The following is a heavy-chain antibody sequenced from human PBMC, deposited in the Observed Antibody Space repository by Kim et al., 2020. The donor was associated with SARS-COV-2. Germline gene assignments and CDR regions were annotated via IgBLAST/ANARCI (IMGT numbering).Heavy chain of an antibody. J-gene: IGHJ6*02. CDR3: ARVRVTMIVVVIGPTDYGMDV. Sequence: SETLSLTCAVYGGSFSGYYWSWIRQPPGKGLEWIGEINHSGSTNYSPSLKSRVTISVDTSKNQFSLKLSSVTAADTAVYYCARVRVTMIVVVIGPTDYGMDVWGQGTTVTVSS. V-gene: IGHV4-34*01. CDR1: GGSFSGYY. D-gene: IGHD3-22*01. CDR2: INHSGST.